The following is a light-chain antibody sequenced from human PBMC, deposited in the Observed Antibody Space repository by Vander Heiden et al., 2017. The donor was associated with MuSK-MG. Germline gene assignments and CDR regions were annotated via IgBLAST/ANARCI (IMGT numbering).Light chain of an antibody. CDR2: EGT. Sequence: QSALTQPASVSGSPGQSITVSCSGTSRDVGSSYLGSWYQKPPGNAPRLIIYEGTKRPSGISNRFSGSRSGNTAFLTISGLQAEDEADYYCCTHAGTSTHVIFGGGTKVTVL. CDR3: CTHAGTSTHVI. J-gene: IGLJ2*01. V-gene: IGLV2-23*01. CDR1: SRDVGSSYL.